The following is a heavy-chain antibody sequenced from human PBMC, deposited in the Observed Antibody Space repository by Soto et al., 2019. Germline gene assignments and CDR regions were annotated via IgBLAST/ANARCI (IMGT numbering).Heavy chain of an antibody. CDR2: INHSGGT. CDR3: ARGIVDPVDSSCFYDY. J-gene: IGHJ4*02. D-gene: IGHD3-22*01. Sequence: QVLLQQCGAGLLKPSATLSLTCAVSGGSFSGYALSWIRQPPGKGLEWIGEINHSGGTAYNAPLKRRITMSVDTSTSQFSLMLTSGLAADRAVYYCARGIVDPVDSSCFYDYWGQGTPVTVSS. V-gene: IGHV4-34*01. CDR1: GGSFSGYA.